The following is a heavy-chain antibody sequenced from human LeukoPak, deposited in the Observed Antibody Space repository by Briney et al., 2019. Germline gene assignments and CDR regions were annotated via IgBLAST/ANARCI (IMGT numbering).Heavy chain of an antibody. D-gene: IGHD3-22*01. CDR3: ARADAMIAGPFDY. Sequence: GGSLRLSCAASGFTFSSYAMHWVRQAPGKGLEWVAVISYDGSNKYYADSVKGRFTISRDNSRNTLYLQMNSLRAEDTAVYYCARADAMIAGPFDYWGQGTLVTVSS. CDR2: ISYDGSNK. V-gene: IGHV3-30-3*01. J-gene: IGHJ4*02. CDR1: GFTFSSYA.